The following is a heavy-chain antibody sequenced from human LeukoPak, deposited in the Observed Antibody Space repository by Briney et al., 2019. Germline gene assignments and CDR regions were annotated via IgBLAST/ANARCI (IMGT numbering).Heavy chain of an antibody. Sequence: SETLSLTCTVSGGSISSSSYYWGWIRQPPGKGLEWIGSIYYSGSTYYTPSLKSRVTISVDTSKNQFSLKLSFVTAADTAVYYCARQDTAMAWSYYFDYWGQGTLVTVSS. V-gene: IGHV4-39*01. CDR3: ARQDTAMAWSYYFDY. J-gene: IGHJ4*02. CDR1: GGSISSSSYY. D-gene: IGHD5-18*01. CDR2: IYYSGST.